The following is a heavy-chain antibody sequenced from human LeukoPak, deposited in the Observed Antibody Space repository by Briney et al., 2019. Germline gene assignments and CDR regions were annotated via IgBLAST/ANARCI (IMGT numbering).Heavy chain of an antibody. D-gene: IGHD2-2*01. CDR2: ISGGGDAT. J-gene: IGHJ4*02. CDR1: DFSFITYA. CDR3: ARGQYPSTLDY. Sequence: GGSLRLSCAASDFSFITYAMSWVRQAPGKGLEWVSTISGGGDATYYADSVKGRFTISRDNAENSLYLQMNSLRAEDTAVYYCARGQYPSTLDYWGQGTLVTVSS. V-gene: IGHV3-23*01.